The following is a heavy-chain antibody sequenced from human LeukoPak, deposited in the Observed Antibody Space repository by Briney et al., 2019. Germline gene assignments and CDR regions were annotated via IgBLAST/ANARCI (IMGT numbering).Heavy chain of an antibody. J-gene: IGHJ4*02. CDR2: IYYSGST. CDR1: GGSISSYY. Sequence: SETLSLTCTVSGGSISSYYWSWIRQPPGKGLEWIGYIYYSGSTNYNPSLKSQVTISVDTSKNQFSLKLSSVTAADTAVYYCARGEGGDSSGYYYPVWFYWGQGTLVTVSS. CDR3: ARGEGGDSSGYYYPVWFY. D-gene: IGHD3-22*01. V-gene: IGHV4-59*01.